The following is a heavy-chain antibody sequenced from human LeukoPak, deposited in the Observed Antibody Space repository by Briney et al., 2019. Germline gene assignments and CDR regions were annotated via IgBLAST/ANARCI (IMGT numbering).Heavy chain of an antibody. Sequence: QAGGPLRLSCAASGFTFSSYEMNWVRQAPGKGLEWVSYISSSGSTIYYADSVKGRFTISRDNAKNLLYLQMNSLRAEDTAVYYCARGVLRPVLLWFGELPTRYMDVWGKGTTVTISS. CDR2: ISSSGSTI. CDR3: ARGVLRPVLLWFGELPTRYMDV. D-gene: IGHD3-10*01. J-gene: IGHJ6*03. CDR1: GFTFSSYE. V-gene: IGHV3-48*03.